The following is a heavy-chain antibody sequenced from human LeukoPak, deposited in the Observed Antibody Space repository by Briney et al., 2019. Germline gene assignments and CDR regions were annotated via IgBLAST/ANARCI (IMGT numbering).Heavy chain of an antibody. CDR2: ISSNGAST. Sequence: GGSLRLSCAASGFTFSSYAMSWVRQAPGKGLEWVSGISSNGASTYYVDSVKGRFTISRDNSKNTLYLQVNSLRAEDTAVYYCAKDLGYCSGASCYNAFDIWGQGTMVTVSS. CDR3: AKDLGYCSGASCYNAFDI. D-gene: IGHD2-15*01. CDR1: GFTFSSYA. J-gene: IGHJ3*02. V-gene: IGHV3-23*01.